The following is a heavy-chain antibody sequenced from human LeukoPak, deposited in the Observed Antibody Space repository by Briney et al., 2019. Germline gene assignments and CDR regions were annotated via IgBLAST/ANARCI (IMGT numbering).Heavy chain of an antibody. V-gene: IGHV1-18*01. J-gene: IGHJ4*02. CDR3: ARDQVVGATAGTFDV. Sequence: ASVKVSCKASGYTFTSFGISWVRQAPGQGLEWMGWISAYNGNTNYAQKLQGRVTMTTDTSTSTAYMELESLRSDGTAVYYCARDQVVGATAGTFDVWGQGTLVTVSS. D-gene: IGHD1-26*01. CDR1: GYTFTSFG. CDR2: ISAYNGNT.